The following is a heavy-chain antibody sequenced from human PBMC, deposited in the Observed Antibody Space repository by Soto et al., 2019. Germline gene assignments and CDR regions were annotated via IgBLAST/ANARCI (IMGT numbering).Heavy chain of an antibody. D-gene: IGHD3-22*01. CDR3: ARDYWETYYYDSSGYYPHDAFDI. J-gene: IGHJ3*02. CDR2: ISAYNGNT. V-gene: IGHV1-18*01. CDR1: GYTFTSYG. Sequence: ASVKVSCKASGYTFTSYGISWVRQAPGQGLEWMGWISAYNGNTNYAQKLQGRVTMTTDTSTSTAYMELRSLRSDDTAVYYCARDYWETYYYDSSGYYPHDAFDIWGQGTMVTVSS.